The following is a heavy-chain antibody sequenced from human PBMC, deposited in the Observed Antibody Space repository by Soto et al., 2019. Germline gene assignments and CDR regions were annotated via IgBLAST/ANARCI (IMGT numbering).Heavy chain of an antibody. J-gene: IGHJ3*02. V-gene: IGHV3-23*01. D-gene: IGHD3-10*01. Sequence: PGGSLRLSCAASGFTFSSYAMSWVRQAPGKGLEWVSAISGSGGSIYYADSVKGRFTISRDNSKNTLYLQMNSLRAEDTAVYYCAKDHGSGSYYYAFDIWGQGTMVTVSS. CDR2: ISGSGGSI. CDR1: GFTFSSYA. CDR3: AKDHGSGSYYYAFDI.